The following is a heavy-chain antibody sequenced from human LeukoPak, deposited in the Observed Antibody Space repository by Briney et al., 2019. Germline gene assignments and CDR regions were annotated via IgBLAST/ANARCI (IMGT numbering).Heavy chain of an antibody. CDR1: GYTFTSNY. CDR2: IYPRDGST. J-gene: IGHJ4*02. Sequence: ASVKVSCKASGYTFTSNYIHWVRQAPGQGLEWMGMIYPRDGSTSYAQKFQGRVAVTRDTSTSTVHMELSGLRSEDTAVYYCARDQEGFDYWGQGTLVTVSS. V-gene: IGHV1-46*01. CDR3: ARDQEGFDY.